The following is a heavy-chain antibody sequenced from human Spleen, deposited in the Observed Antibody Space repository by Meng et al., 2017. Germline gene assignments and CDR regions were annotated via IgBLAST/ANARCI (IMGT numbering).Heavy chain of an antibody. V-gene: IGHV1-69*06. J-gene: IGHJ3*01. CDR1: GGTFSSYA. D-gene: IGHD3-16*02. CDR3: ARLPGMIRFGGVIAI. CDR2: IIPIFGTA. Sequence: SVKVSCKASGGTFSSYAISWVRQAPGQGLEWMGGIIPIFGTANYAQKFQGRVTITADKSMSTAYMELSSLRSDDTAVYYCARLPGMIRFGGVIAIWGQGTMVTVSS.